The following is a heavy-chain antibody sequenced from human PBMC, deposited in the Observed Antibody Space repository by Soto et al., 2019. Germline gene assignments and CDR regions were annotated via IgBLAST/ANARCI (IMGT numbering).Heavy chain of an antibody. J-gene: IGHJ4*02. D-gene: IGHD6-19*01. CDR1: GFTFSSYG. Sequence: QVQLVESGGGVVQPGRSLRLSCAASGFTFSSYGMHWVRQAPGTGLEWVAVIWYDGSNKYYADSVKGRFTISRDNSKNKVDLQMSSRRAEDRAVDYCARERGSGWYYFDYWGQGTLVTVSS. CDR2: IWYDGSNK. V-gene: IGHV3-33*01. CDR3: ARERGSGWYYFDY.